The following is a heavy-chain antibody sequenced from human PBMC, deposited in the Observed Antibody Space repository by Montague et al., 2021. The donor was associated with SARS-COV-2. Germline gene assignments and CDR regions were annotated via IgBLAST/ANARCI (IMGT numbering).Heavy chain of an antibody. CDR2: IWYDGSNK. Sequence: SLRLSCAASGFTFSSYGMHWVRQAPGKGLEWVAVIWYDGSNKYYADSVKGRFTISRDNSKNTLYPQMNSLRAEDTAVYYCARVASYYYGMDVWGQGTTVTVSS. CDR3: ARVASYYYGMDV. CDR1: GFTFSSYG. V-gene: IGHV3-33*01. J-gene: IGHJ6*02.